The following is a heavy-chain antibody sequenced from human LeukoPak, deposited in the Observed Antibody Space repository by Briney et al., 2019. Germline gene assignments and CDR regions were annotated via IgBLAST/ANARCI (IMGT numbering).Heavy chain of an antibody. J-gene: IGHJ4*02. Sequence: GSLRLSCAASGFTFSSYVMSWVRQAPGKGLEWIGRIYTSGSTNYSPSLRSRVTISVDTSKNEFSLKLRSVTAADTAEYYCARVTGYMIEDYFDYWGQGTLVTVSS. V-gene: IGHV4-59*10. CDR3: ARVTGYMIEDYFDY. D-gene: IGHD3-22*01. CDR1: GFTFSSYV. CDR2: IYTSGST.